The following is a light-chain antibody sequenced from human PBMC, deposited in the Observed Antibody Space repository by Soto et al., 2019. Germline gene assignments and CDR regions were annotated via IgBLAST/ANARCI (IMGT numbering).Light chain of an antibody. J-gene: IGKJ4*01. Sequence: DIQMTQSPSSLSASVGDRVTITCRTSQTINNYLNWYQQKPGRAPQLLIYAASSLQSGVPSRFSGSGSGTDFTLTISSLQPEDFATYYCQQSYSTPLFGGGTKVDIK. CDR1: QTINNY. V-gene: IGKV1-39*01. CDR2: AAS. CDR3: QQSYSTPL.